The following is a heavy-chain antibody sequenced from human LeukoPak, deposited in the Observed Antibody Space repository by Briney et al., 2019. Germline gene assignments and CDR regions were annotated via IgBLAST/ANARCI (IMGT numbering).Heavy chain of an antibody. J-gene: IGHJ3*02. V-gene: IGHV3-9*01. CDR3: AKGPVAGLSDAFDI. CDR1: GFTFDDYA. D-gene: IGHD6-19*01. Sequence: GGSLRLSCAASGFTFDDYAMHWVRQAPGQGLEWVSGISWNSGSIGYADSVKGRFTISRDNAKNSLYLQMNSLRAEDTALYYCAKGPVAGLSDAFDIWGQGTMVTVSS. CDR2: ISWNSGSI.